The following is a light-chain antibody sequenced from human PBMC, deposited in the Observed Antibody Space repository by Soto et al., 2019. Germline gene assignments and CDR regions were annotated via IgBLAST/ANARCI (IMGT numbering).Light chain of an antibody. CDR2: NNN. J-gene: IGLJ1*01. CDR1: SANIGSRS. Sequence: QSVLTQPPSASGAPGQRVTISCSGISANIGSRSVNWYQHLPGTAPKLLIYNNNQRPSGVPDRFSGSTTGPSASLAISGLQSEDEAEYYCAAWADSHTGNYVFGTGTKLTVL. V-gene: IGLV1-44*01. CDR3: AAWADSHTGNYV.